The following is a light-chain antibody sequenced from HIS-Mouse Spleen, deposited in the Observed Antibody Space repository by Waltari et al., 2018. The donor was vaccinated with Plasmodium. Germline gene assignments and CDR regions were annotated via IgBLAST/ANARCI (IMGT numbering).Light chain of an antibody. CDR3: QAWDSSTVV. CDR2: QAS. Sequence: SYELPQPTPVSVSPGQPASITCHGDKLGATYTCWYQQKPGQSPVLVIYQASKRPSGIPGRFSGSNSGNTATLTISGTQAMDEADYYCQAWDSSTVVFGGGTKLTVL. CDR1: KLGATY. V-gene: IGLV3-1*01. J-gene: IGLJ2*01.